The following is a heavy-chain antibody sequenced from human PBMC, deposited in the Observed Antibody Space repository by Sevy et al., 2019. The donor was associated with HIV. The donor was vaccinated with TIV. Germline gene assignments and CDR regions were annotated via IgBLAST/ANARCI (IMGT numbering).Heavy chain of an antibody. CDR3: ARLHPHIAAARAMDV. CDR1: GFTVTNNC. CDR2: SYSDDSR. J-gene: IGHJ6*02. Sequence: GGSLRLSCAASGFTVTNNCISWVRQAPGKGLDWVALSYSDDSRYFADSVRGRFTISRDSLKNTLYLQMNSLRAEDTAVYYCARLHPHIAAARAMDVWGQGTTVTVS. V-gene: IGHV3-53*01. D-gene: IGHD6-13*01.